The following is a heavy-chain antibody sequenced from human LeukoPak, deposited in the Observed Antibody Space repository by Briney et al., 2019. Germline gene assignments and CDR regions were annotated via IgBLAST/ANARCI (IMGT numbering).Heavy chain of an antibody. CDR3: VKDMGDSSGWYGGDY. CDR2: ISWNSGSV. CDR1: GFTFDDYA. J-gene: IGHJ4*02. Sequence: GGSLRLSCAASGFTFDDYALHWVRQAPGKGLEWVSGISWNSGSVAYADSVKGRFTISRDNAKNSLYLQMNSLRAEDTALYYCVKDMGDSSGWYGGDYWGQGTLVTVSS. V-gene: IGHV3-9*01. D-gene: IGHD6-19*01.